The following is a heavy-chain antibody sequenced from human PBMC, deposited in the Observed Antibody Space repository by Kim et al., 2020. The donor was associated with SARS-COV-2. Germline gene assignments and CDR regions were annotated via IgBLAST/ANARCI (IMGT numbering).Heavy chain of an antibody. D-gene: IGHD1-7*01. J-gene: IGHJ4*02. V-gene: IGHV4-34*01. Sequence: NPSSRIRVTISVDTSKNLSSLKLRSVTAADTAVYYCARGHSYNWNYYFDFWGQGTLVTVSS. CDR3: ARGHSYNWNYYFDF.